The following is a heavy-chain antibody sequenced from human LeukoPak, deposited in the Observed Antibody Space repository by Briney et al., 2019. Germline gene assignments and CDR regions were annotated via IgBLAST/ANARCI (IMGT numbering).Heavy chain of an antibody. D-gene: IGHD7-27*01. CDR3: ARGPAGEYFDY. Sequence: GGSLRLSCAASGFTFSSYWMSWVRQAPGKGLEWVANIKQDGSEKYYVDSVKGRFTISRDNVKNSLYLQMNSLRAEDTAVYYCARGPAGEYFDYWGQGTLVTVSS. V-gene: IGHV3-7*01. CDR1: GFTFSSYW. J-gene: IGHJ4*02. CDR2: IKQDGSEK.